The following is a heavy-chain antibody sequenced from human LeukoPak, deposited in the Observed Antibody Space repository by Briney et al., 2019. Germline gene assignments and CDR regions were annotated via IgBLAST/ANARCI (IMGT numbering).Heavy chain of an antibody. D-gene: IGHD2-2*01. CDR1: GGFIRSYY. J-gene: IGHJ6*03. CDR3: ARIVVPAAIKYYYYYMDV. Sequence: SETLSLTCTVSGGFIRSYYWSWIRQPPGKGLEWIGYIYYSGSTNYNPSLKSRVTISVDTSKNQFSLKLSSVTAADTAVYYCARIVVPAAIKYYYYYMDVWGKGTTVTVSS. CDR2: IYYSGST. V-gene: IGHV4-59*01.